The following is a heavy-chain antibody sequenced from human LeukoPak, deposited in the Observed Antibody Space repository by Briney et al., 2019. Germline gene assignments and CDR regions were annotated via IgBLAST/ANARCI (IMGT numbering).Heavy chain of an antibody. D-gene: IGHD6-13*01. CDR1: GFTFSSYE. Sequence: PGGSLRLSCAASGFTFSSYEMNWVRQAPGKGLEWVSYISSSGSTIYYADSVKGRFTISRDNAKNSLYLQMNSLRAEDTAVYYCAKDGYGVAAAGTCWFDPWGQGTLVTVSS. J-gene: IGHJ5*02. V-gene: IGHV3-48*03. CDR3: AKDGYGVAAAGTCWFDP. CDR2: ISSSGSTI.